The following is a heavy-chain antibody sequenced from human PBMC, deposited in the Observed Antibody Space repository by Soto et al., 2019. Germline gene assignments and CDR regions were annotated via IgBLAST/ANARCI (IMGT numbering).Heavy chain of an antibody. CDR3: ARDWADIVVVPAAMKTGTTVEYYFDY. D-gene: IGHD2-2*01. V-gene: IGHV3-33*01. J-gene: IGHJ4*02. CDR2: IWYDGSNK. CDR1: GFTFSGYG. Sequence: GGSLRLSCAASGFTFSGYGMHWVRQAPGKGLEWVAVIWYDGSNKYYADSVKGRFTISRDNSKNTLYLQMNSLRAEDTAVYYCARDWADIVVVPAAMKTGTTVEYYFDYWGQGTLVTVSS.